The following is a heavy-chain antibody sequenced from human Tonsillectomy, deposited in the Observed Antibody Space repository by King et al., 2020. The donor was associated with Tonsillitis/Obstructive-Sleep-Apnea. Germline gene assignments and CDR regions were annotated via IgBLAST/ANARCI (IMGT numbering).Heavy chain of an antibody. D-gene: IGHD3-3*01. V-gene: IGHV3-9*01. CDR3: TKGITIFGVADYFDY. Sequence: VQLVESGGGLVQSGRSLRFSCAASGFTFDDYAMHWVRQAPGKGLEWVSGISFNSDNIGYADSVKGRFTISRDNAKNSLYLQMNSLRGEDTALYYCTKGITIFGVADYFDYWGQGTLVSVSS. CDR1: GFTFDDYA. J-gene: IGHJ4*02. CDR2: ISFNSDNI.